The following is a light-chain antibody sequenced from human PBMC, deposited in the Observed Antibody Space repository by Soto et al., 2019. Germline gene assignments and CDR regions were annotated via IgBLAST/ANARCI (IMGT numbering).Light chain of an antibody. CDR3: QQYNSYPYT. CDR1: QSISRW. J-gene: IGKJ2*01. Sequence: DIQMTQSPSTLSASVGDRVTITCRASQSISRWLAWYLQKPGKAPKFLIFDASRLESGVPSRFSGSGFGTEFTLTISSLQPDDFATYYCQQYNSYPYTFGQGTKLEIK. CDR2: DAS. V-gene: IGKV1-5*01.